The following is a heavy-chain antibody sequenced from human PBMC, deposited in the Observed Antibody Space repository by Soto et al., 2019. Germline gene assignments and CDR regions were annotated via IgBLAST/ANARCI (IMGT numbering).Heavy chain of an antibody. CDR1: GFTFSSYA. Sequence: GGSLRLSCAASGFTFSSYAMSWVRQAPGKGLEWVSAISGSGGSTYYADSVKGRFTISRDNSKNTLYLQMNSLRAEDTAVYYCAKVGITFGGVIAHFDYWGQGTLVTVSS. CDR3: AKVGITFGGVIAHFDY. CDR2: ISGSGGST. V-gene: IGHV3-23*01. J-gene: IGHJ4*02. D-gene: IGHD3-16*02.